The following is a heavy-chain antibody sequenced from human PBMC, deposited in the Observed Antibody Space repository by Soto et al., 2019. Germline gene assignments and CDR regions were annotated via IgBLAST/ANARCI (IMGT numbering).Heavy chain of an antibody. Sequence: GSLRLSCAASGFTFSSYAMSWVRQAPGKGLEWVSAISGSGGSTYYADSVKGRFNISRDNSKNTLYLQMNSLRAEDTAVYYCAKRVWSGYSYGMAFWGQGTTVTVSS. J-gene: IGHJ6*02. CDR1: GFTFSSYA. D-gene: IGHD3-3*01. CDR3: AKRVWSGYSYGMAF. V-gene: IGHV3-23*01. CDR2: ISGSGGST.